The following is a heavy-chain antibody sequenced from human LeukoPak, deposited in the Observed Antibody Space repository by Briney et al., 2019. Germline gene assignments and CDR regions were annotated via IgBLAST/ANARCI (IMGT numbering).Heavy chain of an antibody. D-gene: IGHD2-15*01. J-gene: IGHJ4*02. CDR1: GGSISNFY. V-gene: IGHV4-59*01. Sequence: SETLSLTCTVSGGSISNFYWSWIRQSPGKGPEWIGYIHCSGSTNYNPSLKSRVTISVDTSKNQFSLKLSSVTAADTAVYYCATHPPRFCSGGTCSDYWGQGTLVTVSS. CDR3: ATHPPRFCSGGTCSDY. CDR2: IHCSGST.